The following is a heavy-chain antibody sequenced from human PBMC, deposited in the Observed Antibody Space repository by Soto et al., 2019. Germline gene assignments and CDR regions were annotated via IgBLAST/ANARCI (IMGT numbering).Heavy chain of an antibody. CDR1: CGSISSSY. J-gene: IGHJ4*02. D-gene: IGHD1-26*01. Sequence: PSETLSLTCTVSCGSISSSYWIWIRQPPGNGLYCIGYIYYSVISNXXPSLKSRXXMSVDRSKNSXSLKLXSMTAAYTALYYCARTKVGANKLVSWCQGTLVTVSS. V-gene: IGHV4-59*01. CDR3: ARTKVGANKLVS. CDR2: IYYSVIS.